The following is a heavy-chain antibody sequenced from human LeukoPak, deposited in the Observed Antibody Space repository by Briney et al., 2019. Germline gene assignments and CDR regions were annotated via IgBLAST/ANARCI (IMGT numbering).Heavy chain of an antibody. Sequence: PGRSLRLSCVASEFTFRSYDMHWVRQAPGKGLEWVSIIYSGGSTFYADSVKGRFTISRDNAKNSLYLQMNSLRAEDTAVYYCARDSYDSSSSFDYWGQGTLVTVSS. D-gene: IGHD3-22*01. CDR3: ARDSYDSSSSFDY. CDR2: IYSGGST. CDR1: EFTFRSYD. J-gene: IGHJ4*02. V-gene: IGHV3-NL1*01.